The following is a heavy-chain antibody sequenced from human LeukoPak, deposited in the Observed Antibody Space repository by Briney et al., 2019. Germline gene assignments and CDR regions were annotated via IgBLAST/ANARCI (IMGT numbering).Heavy chain of an antibody. V-gene: IGHV1-69*13. CDR1: GYTFTTYA. CDR2: IIPIFGTT. Sequence: EASVKVSCKASGYTFTTYAINWVRQAPGQGLEWMGVIIPIFGTTNYAQKFQGRVTITADEFTTTAYMELSGLTSADTAVYYCARENTYYDIMTGSRSLDALHIWGQGTVVSVSS. CDR3: ARENTYYDIMTGSRSLDALHI. D-gene: IGHD3-9*01. J-gene: IGHJ3*02.